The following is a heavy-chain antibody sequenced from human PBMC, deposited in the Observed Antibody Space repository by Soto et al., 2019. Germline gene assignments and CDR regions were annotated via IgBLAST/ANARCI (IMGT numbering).Heavy chain of an antibody. D-gene: IGHD7-27*01. CDR3: AKGSNGAFDI. J-gene: IGHJ3*02. CDR1: GFTFSSYA. Sequence: GGSLRLSCAASGFTFSSYAMSWVRQDPGKGLEWVSAISGSGGSTYYADSVKGRFTISRDNSKNTLYLQMNSLRAEDTAVCYCAKGSNGAFDIWGQGTMVTVSS. V-gene: IGHV3-23*01. CDR2: ISGSGGST.